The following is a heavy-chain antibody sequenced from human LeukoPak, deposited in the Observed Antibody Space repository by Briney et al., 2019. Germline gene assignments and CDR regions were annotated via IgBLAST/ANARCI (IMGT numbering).Heavy chain of an antibody. CDR1: GGSISSGGYY. Sequence: SETLSLTCTVSGGSISSGGYYWSWIRQPPGKGLEWIGYIYHSGSTYYNPSLKSRVTISVDKSKNQFSLKLSSVTAADTAVYYCARLVQLERRIGDAFDIWGQGTMVTVSS. V-gene: IGHV4-30-2*01. D-gene: IGHD1-1*01. CDR3: ARLVQLERRIGDAFDI. J-gene: IGHJ3*02. CDR2: IYHSGST.